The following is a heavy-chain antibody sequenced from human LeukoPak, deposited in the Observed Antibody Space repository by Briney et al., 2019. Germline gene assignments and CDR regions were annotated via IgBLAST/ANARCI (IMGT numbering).Heavy chain of an antibody. CDR3: ARKGGATTYGYYYYYMDV. CDR2: ISTSSSYI. Sequence: GGSLRLSCAASGFTFSSNSMNWVRQAPGKGLEWVSSISTSSSYIYYADSVKGRFTISRDNAKNSLYLQMNSLRAEDTAVYYCARKGGATTYGYYYYYMDVWGKGTTVTISS. V-gene: IGHV3-21*01. CDR1: GFTFSSNS. J-gene: IGHJ6*03. D-gene: IGHD1-26*01.